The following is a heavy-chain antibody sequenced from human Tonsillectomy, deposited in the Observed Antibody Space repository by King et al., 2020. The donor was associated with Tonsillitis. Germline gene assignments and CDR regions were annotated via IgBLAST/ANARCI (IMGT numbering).Heavy chain of an antibody. Sequence: QLVQSGAEVKKPGSSVKVSCKASGGTLSNYAITWGRQAPGQGLDCMGGIIPIFGTADYAQKLLGRVRITADKATSTAYMELSSLRSDATAVYYCARGKCSNGSCYDWFDPWGQGTLVTVSS. V-gene: IGHV1-69*14. J-gene: IGHJ5*02. CDR1: GGTLSNYA. CDR2: IIPIFGTA. D-gene: IGHD2-15*01. CDR3: ARGKCSNGSCYDWFDP.